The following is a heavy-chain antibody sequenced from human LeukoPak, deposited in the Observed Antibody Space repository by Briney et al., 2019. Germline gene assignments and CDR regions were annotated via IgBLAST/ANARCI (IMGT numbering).Heavy chain of an antibody. Sequence: GRSLGLSCAASGFTFSSYGMHWVRQAPGKGLEWVAVIWYDGSNKYYADSVKGRFTISRDNSKNTLYLQMNSLRAEDTAVYYCARGYCSSTTCSIDYWGQGTLVTVSS. D-gene: IGHD2-2*01. V-gene: IGHV3-33*01. CDR2: IWYDGSNK. CDR1: GFTFSSYG. J-gene: IGHJ4*02. CDR3: ARGYCSSTTCSIDY.